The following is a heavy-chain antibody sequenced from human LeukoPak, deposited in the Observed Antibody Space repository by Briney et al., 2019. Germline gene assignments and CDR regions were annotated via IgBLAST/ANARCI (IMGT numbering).Heavy chain of an antibody. CDR1: GFTFSSYS. CDR3: ARGTMAGPLDP. J-gene: IGHJ5*02. D-gene: IGHD1-14*01. V-gene: IGHV3-21*01. Sequence: PGGSLRLSCAASGFTFSSYSMNWVRQAPGKGLEWVSSISSSSSYIYYADSVKGRFSISRDNAKNSLYLQMNSLRAEDTAVHYCARGTMAGPLDPWGQGTLVTVSS. CDR2: ISSSSSYI.